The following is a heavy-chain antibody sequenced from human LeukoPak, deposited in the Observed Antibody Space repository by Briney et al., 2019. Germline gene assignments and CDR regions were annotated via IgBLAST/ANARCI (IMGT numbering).Heavy chain of an antibody. CDR3: ARGLFFDY. J-gene: IGHJ4*02. V-gene: IGHV4-38-2*02. Sequence: SETLSLTCTVSGGSISSGYYWGWIRQPPGKGLEWIGSIYHSGSTYYNPSLKSRVTISVDTSKNQFSLKLSTVTAADTAVYYCARGLFFDYWGQGTLVTVSS. CDR1: GGSISSGYY. CDR2: IYHSGST.